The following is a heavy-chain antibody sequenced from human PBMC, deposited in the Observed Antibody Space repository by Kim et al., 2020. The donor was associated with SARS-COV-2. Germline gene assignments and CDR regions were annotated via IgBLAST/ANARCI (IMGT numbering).Heavy chain of an antibody. Sequence: GGALRLSCAASGFTFSSYGMHWVRQAPGKGLEWVAVIWYDGSNKYYADSVKGRFTISRDNSKNTLYLQMNSLRAEDTAVYYCARDDGYCGGDCYYYWGQGTLVTVSS. D-gene: IGHD2-21*02. CDR1: GFTFSSYG. CDR2: IWYDGSNK. CDR3: ARDDGYCGGDCYYY. V-gene: IGHV3-33*01. J-gene: IGHJ4*02.